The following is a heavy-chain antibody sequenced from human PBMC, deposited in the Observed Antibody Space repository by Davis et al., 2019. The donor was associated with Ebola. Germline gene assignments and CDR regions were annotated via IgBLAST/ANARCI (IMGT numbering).Heavy chain of an antibody. CDR1: GFTFSSYA. J-gene: IGHJ6*02. CDR3: ARVPSSSSDYYYYGMDV. V-gene: IGHV3-21*01. CDR2: ISSSSSYI. Sequence: GESLKISCAASGFTFSSYAMSWVRQAPGKGLEWVSSISSSSSYIYYADSVKGRFTISRDNAKNSLYLQMNSLRAEDTAVYYCARVPSSSSDYYYYGMDVWGQGTTVTVSS. D-gene: IGHD6-6*01.